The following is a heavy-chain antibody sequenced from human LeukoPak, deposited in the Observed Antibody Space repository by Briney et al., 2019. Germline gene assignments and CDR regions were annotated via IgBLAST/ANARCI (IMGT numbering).Heavy chain of an antibody. D-gene: IGHD6-19*01. V-gene: IGHV1-8*01. Sequence: ASVKVSCKASGYTFIRYDINWVRQATGQGLEWMGWMNPNSGNTGYAQKFQGRVTMTRNTSISTAYMELSSLRSEDTAVYYCARKSNTSSGWFAFDYWGQGTLVTVSS. CDR3: ARKSNTSSGWFAFDY. CDR1: GYTFIRYD. J-gene: IGHJ4*02. CDR2: MNPNSGNT.